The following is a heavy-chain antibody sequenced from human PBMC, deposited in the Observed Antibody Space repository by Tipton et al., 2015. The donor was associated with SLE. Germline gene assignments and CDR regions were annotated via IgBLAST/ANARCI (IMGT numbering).Heavy chain of an antibody. Sequence: SLRLSCAASGFTFSTYAMHWVRQAPGKGLEWVAVISYDGSNEYYADSVKGRFTISRDNSKNTLSLQMDSLRAEDTAVYYCVREGDTAFDYWGQGTLVSVSS. CDR3: VREGDTAFDY. D-gene: IGHD5-18*01. J-gene: IGHJ4*02. CDR2: ISYDGSNE. V-gene: IGHV3-30*04. CDR1: GFTFSTYA.